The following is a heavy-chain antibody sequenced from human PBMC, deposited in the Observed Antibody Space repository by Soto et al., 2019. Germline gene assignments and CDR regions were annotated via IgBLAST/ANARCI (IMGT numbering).Heavy chain of an antibody. Sequence: SVKVSCKASGGTFSSYAISWVRQAPGQGLEWMGGIIPIFGTANYAQKFQGRVTITADESTSTAYMELSSLRSEDTAVYYCANHYYDPRAPKPTLALKYFQHWGQGTLVTVSP. J-gene: IGHJ1*01. CDR1: GGTFSSYA. D-gene: IGHD3-22*01. CDR3: ANHYYDPRAPKPTLALKYFQH. CDR2: IIPIFGTA. V-gene: IGHV1-69*13.